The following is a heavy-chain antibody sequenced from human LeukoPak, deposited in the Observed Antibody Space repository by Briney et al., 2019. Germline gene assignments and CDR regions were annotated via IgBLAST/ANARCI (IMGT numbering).Heavy chain of an antibody. Sequence: TSETLSLTCALYGGSFSGYYWSWIRQPPGKGQEWIGEINQSGSTSYNPSLKSRVTISVDTSKNQFSLKLSSVTAADTAVYYCARSQHQGYCSSTSCYTRRVTFGDYWGQGTLVTVSS. CDR1: GGSFSGYY. V-gene: IGHV4-34*01. D-gene: IGHD2-2*02. J-gene: IGHJ4*02. CDR2: INQSGST. CDR3: ARSQHQGYCSSTSCYTRRVTFGDY.